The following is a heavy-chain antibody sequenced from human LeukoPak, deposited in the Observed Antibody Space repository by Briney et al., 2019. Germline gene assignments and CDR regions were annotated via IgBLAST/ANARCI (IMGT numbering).Heavy chain of an antibody. Sequence: GGSLRLSCAASGFTFSSYWMHWVRQAPGKGLVWVSRINSDGSSTSYTDSVKGRFTISRDNAKNTLYLQMNSLRAEDTAVYYCARGSSGWYDLYYFDYWGQGTLVTVSS. V-gene: IGHV3-74*01. J-gene: IGHJ4*02. CDR2: INSDGSST. D-gene: IGHD6-19*01. CDR1: GFTFSSYW. CDR3: ARGSSGWYDLYYFDY.